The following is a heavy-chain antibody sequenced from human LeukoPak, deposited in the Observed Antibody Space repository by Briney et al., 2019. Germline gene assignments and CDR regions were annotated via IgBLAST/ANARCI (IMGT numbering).Heavy chain of an antibody. CDR3: AREDRELPDY. J-gene: IGHJ4*02. V-gene: IGHV3-48*04. Sequence: GGSLRLSCAASGFTFSSYSMSWVRQAPGKGLEWVSYISSSSSTIYYADSVKGRFTISRDNAKNSLYLQMNSLRAEDTAVYYCAREDRELPDYWGQGTLVTVSS. D-gene: IGHD1-26*01. CDR2: ISSSSSTI. CDR1: GFTFSSYS.